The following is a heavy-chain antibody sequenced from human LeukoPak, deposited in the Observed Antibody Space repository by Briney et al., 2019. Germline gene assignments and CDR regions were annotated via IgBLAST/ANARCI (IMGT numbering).Heavy chain of an antibody. CDR2: IYTSGST. V-gene: IGHV4-61*02. CDR1: GGSISSGSYY. D-gene: IGHD5-18*01. J-gene: IGHJ4*02. Sequence: SQTLSLTCTVSGGSISSGSYYWSWIRQPAGKGLEWIGRIYTSGSTNYNPSLKSRVTISVDTSKNQFSLKLSSVTAADTAVYYCASTRYSYGPTQGYWGQGTLVTVSS. CDR3: ASTRYSYGPTQGY.